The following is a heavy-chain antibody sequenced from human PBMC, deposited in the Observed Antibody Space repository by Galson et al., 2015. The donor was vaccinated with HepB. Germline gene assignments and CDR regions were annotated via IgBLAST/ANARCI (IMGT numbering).Heavy chain of an antibody. CDR2: FDPEDGET. V-gene: IGHV1-24*01. J-gene: IGHJ5*02. D-gene: IGHD2-15*01. CDR1: GYTLSELS. CDR3: ARGALVVVVDATQNNWFDP. Sequence: SVKVSCKVSGYTLSELSMHWVRQAPGKGLEWMGGFDPEDGETIYAQKFQGRVTMTEDTSTDTAYMELSSLRSDDTAVYYCARGALVVVVDATQNNWFDPWGQGTLVTVSS.